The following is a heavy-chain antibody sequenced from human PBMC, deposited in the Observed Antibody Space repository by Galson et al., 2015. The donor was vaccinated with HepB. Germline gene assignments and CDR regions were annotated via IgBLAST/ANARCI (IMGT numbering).Heavy chain of an antibody. J-gene: IGHJ6*02. V-gene: IGHV3-74*01. CDR1: GFSLSSYW. D-gene: IGHD3-16*01. CDR2: ISSDGSSI. Sequence: SLRLSCAASGFSLSSYWLDWVRQAPGKGLVWVSRISSDGSSIAYADSVKGRFTISRDNAKNTLYLQMDSLRAEDTAVYYCGRREPPLAMDIWGQGTTVTVSS. CDR3: GRREPPLAMDI.